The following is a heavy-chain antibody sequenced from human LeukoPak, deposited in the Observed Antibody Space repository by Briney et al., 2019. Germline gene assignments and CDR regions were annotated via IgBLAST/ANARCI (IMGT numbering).Heavy chain of an antibody. D-gene: IGHD4-17*01. CDR2: ILYDGSNK. J-gene: IGHJ4*02. CDR1: GFTFNSYA. Sequence: PGGSLRLSCAASGFTFNSYAMHWVRQAPGKGLEWVAVILYDGSNKYYADSVKGRFTISRDNSKNTLYLQMNSLRAEDTAVYYCARAPMTTEDYWGQGTLVTVSS. V-gene: IGHV3-30*03. CDR3: ARAPMTTEDY.